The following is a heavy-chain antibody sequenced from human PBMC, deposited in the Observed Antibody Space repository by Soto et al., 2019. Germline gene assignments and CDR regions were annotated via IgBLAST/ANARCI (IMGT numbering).Heavy chain of an antibody. D-gene: IGHD2-8*01. CDR3: ARDLKEGPNGSSSFDY. Sequence: SETLSLTCTVSGGSISSGGYYWSWIRQHPGKGLEWIGYIYYSGSTYYNPSLKSRVTISVDTSKNQFSLKLSSVTAADTAVYYCARDLKEGPNGSSSFDYWGQGTLVTVSS. J-gene: IGHJ4*02. V-gene: IGHV4-31*03. CDR1: GGSISSGGYY. CDR2: IYYSGST.